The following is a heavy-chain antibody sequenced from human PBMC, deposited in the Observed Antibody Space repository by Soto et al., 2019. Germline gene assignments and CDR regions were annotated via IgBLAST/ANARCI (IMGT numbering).Heavy chain of an antibody. Sequence: VASVKVSCKASGYTFTSSGISWVRQAPGQGLEWMGWISLYNGKTDYSQRLQDRVTMTTDTSTSTAYLELRSLRSDDTAVYFCARGFYYDSSGASPYYFDYWGPGTLVTVSS. V-gene: IGHV1-18*01. CDR1: GYTFTSSG. CDR3: ARGFYYDSSGASPYYFDY. CDR2: ISLYNGKT. D-gene: IGHD3-22*01. J-gene: IGHJ4*02.